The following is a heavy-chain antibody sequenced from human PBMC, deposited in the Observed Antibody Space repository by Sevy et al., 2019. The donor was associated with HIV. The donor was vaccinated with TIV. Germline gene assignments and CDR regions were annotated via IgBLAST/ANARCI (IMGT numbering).Heavy chain of an antibody. J-gene: IGHJ6*02. CDR3: ARASGGDKLDYYGMDV. CDR2: IYHSGTT. D-gene: IGHD2-21*02. V-gene: IGHV4-38-2*01. CDR1: GYSISSGYY. Sequence: SETLSITCAVSGYSISSGYYWGWIRQSPGKGLEWIGNIYHSGTTYYNPSLKSRVTISVDTSKNQFSLKLRSVTATDTAVYYCARASGGDKLDYYGMDVWGQGTTVTVSS.